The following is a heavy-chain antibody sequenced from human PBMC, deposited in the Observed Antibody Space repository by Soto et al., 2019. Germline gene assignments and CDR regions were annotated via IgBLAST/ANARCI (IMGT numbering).Heavy chain of an antibody. V-gene: IGHV3-21*01. CDR3: SRDASLSLYDSSGYSYYFDY. CDR1: GFTFSNYN. D-gene: IGHD3-22*01. CDR2: VSSSSTFV. Sequence: EVQLVESGGGLVKPGGSLRLSCAASGFTFSNYNMNWVRQAPGKGLEWVSSVSSSSTFVYYADSLKGRFTISRDNAKSSLYLQINSLRAEDTAVYFCSRDASLSLYDSSGYSYYFDYWGQGALVTVSS. J-gene: IGHJ4*02.